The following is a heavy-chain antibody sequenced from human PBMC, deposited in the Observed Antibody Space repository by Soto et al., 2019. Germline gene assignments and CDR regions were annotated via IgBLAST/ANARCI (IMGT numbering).Heavy chain of an antibody. CDR2: ISSNGGST. Sequence: GSLRLSCAASGFTFSSYAMHWVRQAPGKGLEYVSAISSNGGSTYYANSVKGRFTISRDNSKNTLYLQMGSLRAEDMAVYYCAREARAHNYDFWSGYYTGTAFDIWGQGTMVTVSS. CDR1: GFTFSSYA. V-gene: IGHV3-64*01. CDR3: AREARAHNYDFWSGYYTGTAFDI. J-gene: IGHJ3*02. D-gene: IGHD3-3*01.